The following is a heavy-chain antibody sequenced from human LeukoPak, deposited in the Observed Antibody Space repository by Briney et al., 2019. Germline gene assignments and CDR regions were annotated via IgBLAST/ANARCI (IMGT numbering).Heavy chain of an antibody. J-gene: IGHJ5*02. V-gene: IGHV3-7*01. CDR2: IKQDGSEK. Sequence: GGSLRLSCAASGFTFSSYWMSWVRQAPGKGLEWVANIKQDGSEKYYVDSVKGRFTTSRDNAKNSLYLQMNSLKAEDTAVYYCARVNWNYHPVHNWFDPWGQGTLVTVSS. CDR3: ARVNWNYHPVHNWFDP. D-gene: IGHD1-7*01. CDR1: GFTFSSYW.